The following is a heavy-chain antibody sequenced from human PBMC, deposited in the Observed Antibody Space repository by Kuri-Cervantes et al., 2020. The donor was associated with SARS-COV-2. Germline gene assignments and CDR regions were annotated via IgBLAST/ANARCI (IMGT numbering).Heavy chain of an antibody. Sequence: GGSLRLSCEASGFTFSTYGMNWIRQAPGKGLEWVSYISSSSSYTNYADSVKGRFTISRDNAKNSLYLQMNSLRAEDTAVYYCARGSSGYDLTFDYWGQGTLVTVSS. V-gene: IGHV3-21*05. CDR2: ISSSSSYT. CDR1: GFTFSTYG. CDR3: ARGSSGYDLTFDY. J-gene: IGHJ4*02. D-gene: IGHD5-12*01.